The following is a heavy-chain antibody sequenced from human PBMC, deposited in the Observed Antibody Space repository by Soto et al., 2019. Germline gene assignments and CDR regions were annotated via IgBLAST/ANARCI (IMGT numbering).Heavy chain of an antibody. V-gene: IGHV1-69*13. CDR2: IIPIFGTA. CDR3: ASLIVVVVAANAFDI. J-gene: IGHJ3*02. D-gene: IGHD2-15*01. CDR1: GGTFSSYA. Sequence: SVKVSCKASGGTFSSYAISWVRQAPGQGLEWMGGIIPIFGTANYAQKFQGRVTITADESTSTAYMELSSLRSEDTAVYYCASLIVVVVAANAFDIWGQGTMVTVSS.